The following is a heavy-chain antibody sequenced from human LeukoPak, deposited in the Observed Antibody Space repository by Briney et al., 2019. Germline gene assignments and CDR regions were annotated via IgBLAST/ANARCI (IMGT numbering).Heavy chain of an antibody. J-gene: IGHJ4*02. D-gene: IGHD2-2*01. CDR3: AKDQGYCSSTSCSSFDY. CDR2: ISGSGGST. V-gene: IGHV3-23*01. Sequence: GSLRPSLAASGFTLNNYSIRWVRQAPGEGLEWVPAISGSGGSTYYADSVKGWFTISRDNSKNTLYLQMNSLRAEDTAVYYCAKDQGYCSSTSCSSFDYWGQGTLVTVSS. CDR1: GFTLNNYS.